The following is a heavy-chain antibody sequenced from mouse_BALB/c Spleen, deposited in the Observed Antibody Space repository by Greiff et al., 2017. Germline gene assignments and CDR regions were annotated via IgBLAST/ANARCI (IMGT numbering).Heavy chain of an antibody. D-gene: IGHD1-1*01. CDR3: ARVSTVAYYYAMDY. V-gene: IGHV5-6-5*01. Sequence: EVHLVESGGGLVKPGGSLKLSCAASGFTFSSYAMSWVRQTPEKRLEWVASISSGGSTYYPDSVKGRFTISRDNARNILYLQMSSLRSEDTAMYYCARVSTVAYYYAMDYWGQGTSVTVSS. J-gene: IGHJ4*01. CDR2: ISSGGST. CDR1: GFTFSSYA.